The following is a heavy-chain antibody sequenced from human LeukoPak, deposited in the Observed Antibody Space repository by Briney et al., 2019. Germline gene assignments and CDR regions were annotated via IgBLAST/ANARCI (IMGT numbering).Heavy chain of an antibody. CDR3: GKRRDYFDY. CDR1: GFTFSIYA. CDR2: ISGSGGST. J-gene: IGHJ4*02. Sequence: GGSLRLSCAASGFTFSIYAMSWVRQTPGKGLEWVSAISGSGGSTYYADSVKGRFSISRDNSKNTLYLQMNSLRAEDTAVYYCGKRRDYFDYWGQGTLVTVSS. V-gene: IGHV3-23*01.